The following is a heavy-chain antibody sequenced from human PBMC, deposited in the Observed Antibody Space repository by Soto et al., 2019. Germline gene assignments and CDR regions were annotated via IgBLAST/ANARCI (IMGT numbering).Heavy chain of an antibody. CDR3: ARQKGASGSSLAWLDY. CDR2: IYYSGST. V-gene: IGHV4-59*08. CDR1: GGSISSYY. Sequence: QVQLQESGPGLVKPSETLSLTCTVSGGSISSYYWSWIRQPPGKGLEWIGYIYYSGSTNYNPSLTSRVTISVDTSKNQFALKLSSVTAADTAVYYCARQKGASGSSLAWLDYWGQGTLVTVSS. J-gene: IGHJ4*02. D-gene: IGHD1-26*01.